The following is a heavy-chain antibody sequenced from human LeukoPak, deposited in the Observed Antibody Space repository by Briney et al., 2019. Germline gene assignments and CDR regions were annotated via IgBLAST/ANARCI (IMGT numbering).Heavy chain of an antibody. Sequence: SETLSLTYSVSGGPLSSYYWSWIRQPAGKGLEGIGRIYHSGSTNYNPSLKSRVTMSVDTSKNQFSLKLSSVTAADTAVYYCAREDDSSGYDSPFDYWGQGTLVTVSS. CDR1: GGPLSSYY. J-gene: IGHJ4*02. CDR2: IYHSGST. D-gene: IGHD3-22*01. CDR3: AREDDSSGYDSPFDY. V-gene: IGHV4-4*07.